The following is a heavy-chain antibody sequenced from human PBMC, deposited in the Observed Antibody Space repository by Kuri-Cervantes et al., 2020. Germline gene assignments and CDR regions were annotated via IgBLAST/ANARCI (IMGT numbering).Heavy chain of an antibody. D-gene: IGHD6-19*01. V-gene: IGHV3-48*01. CDR1: GFTFGTYT. CDR2: ISGSSSTI. CDR3: ATNVIAVAGHDF. Sequence: GGSLRLSCAASGFTFGTYTMNWVRQAPGKGLEWVSCISGSSSTIYYADSVRGRFTISRDNAKNSLYLQMNSLRTEDTAMYFCATNVIAVAGHDFWGQGTLVTVSS. J-gene: IGHJ4*02.